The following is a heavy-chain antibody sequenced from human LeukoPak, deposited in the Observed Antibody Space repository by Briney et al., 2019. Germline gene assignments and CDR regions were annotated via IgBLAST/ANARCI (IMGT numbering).Heavy chain of an antibody. D-gene: IGHD3-22*01. Sequence: GGSLRLSCAASGFTFSSYGMHWVRQAPGKGLEWAAVISCDGSNKYYADSVKGRFTISRDNSKNTLYLQMNSLRAEDTAVYYCAKDLYDSSGYYSGFDYWGQGTLVTVSS. J-gene: IGHJ4*02. CDR2: ISCDGSNK. CDR3: AKDLYDSSGYYSGFDY. CDR1: GFTFSSYG. V-gene: IGHV3-30*18.